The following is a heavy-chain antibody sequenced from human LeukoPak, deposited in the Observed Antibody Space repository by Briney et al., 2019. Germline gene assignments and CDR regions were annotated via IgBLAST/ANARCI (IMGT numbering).Heavy chain of an antibody. J-gene: IGHJ4*02. D-gene: IGHD4-17*01. V-gene: IGHV4-59*01. Sequence: PSETLSLTCTVSGGSISSYYWSWIRQPPGKGLEWIGYIYYSGSTNYNPSLKSRVTISVDTSKNQCSLKLSSVTAADTAVYYCARAPLYGDYRFDYGGQGTLVTVSS. CDR1: GGSISSYY. CDR3: ARAPLYGDYRFDY. CDR2: IYYSGST.